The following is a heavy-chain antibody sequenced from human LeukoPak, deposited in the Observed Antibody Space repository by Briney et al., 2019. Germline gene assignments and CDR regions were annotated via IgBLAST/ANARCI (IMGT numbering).Heavy chain of an antibody. Sequence: PGGSLRLSCAASGFTFSSNYMSWVRQAPGKGLEWVSVIYSGGSTYYADSVKGRFTISRDNSKNTLYLQMNSLRAEDTAVYYCTAATQYYYYYYMDVWGKGTTVTISS. V-gene: IGHV3-53*01. D-gene: IGHD2-15*01. CDR2: IYSGGST. CDR1: GFTFSSNY. CDR3: TAATQYYYYYYMDV. J-gene: IGHJ6*03.